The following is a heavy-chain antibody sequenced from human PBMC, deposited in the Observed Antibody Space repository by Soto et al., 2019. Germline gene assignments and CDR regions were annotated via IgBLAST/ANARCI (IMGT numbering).Heavy chain of an antibody. D-gene: IGHD4-17*01. CDR2: IYHSGRT. CDR1: GVSISSGGDY. J-gene: IGHJ4*02. Sequence: TLSLTCTVSGVSISSGGDYWGWIRQHPGKGLEWIGNIYHSGRTYYNPSLKSRVIMSVDTSKNHFSLNLNSVTAADTAMYSCASVNGGDSEYYFDYWGQGTLVTV. V-gene: IGHV4-31*03. CDR3: ASVNGGDSEYYFDY.